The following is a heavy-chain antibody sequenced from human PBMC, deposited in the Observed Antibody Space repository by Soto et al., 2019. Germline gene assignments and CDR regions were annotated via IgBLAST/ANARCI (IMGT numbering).Heavy chain of an antibody. CDR1: GFTFSSYS. Sequence: GGSLRLLCEASGFTFSSYSMNWVRQASGKGLEWVSSISSSSSYIYYADSVKGRFTISRDNAKNSLYLQMNSLRAEDTAVYYCARDRDDFWSGYYTGWFDPWGQGTLVTVSS. CDR2: ISSSSSYI. V-gene: IGHV3-21*01. J-gene: IGHJ5*02. CDR3: ARDRDDFWSGYYTGWFDP. D-gene: IGHD3-3*01.